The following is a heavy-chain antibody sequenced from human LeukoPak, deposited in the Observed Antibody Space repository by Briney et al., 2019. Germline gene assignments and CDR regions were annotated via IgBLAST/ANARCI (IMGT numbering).Heavy chain of an antibody. D-gene: IGHD2-2*01. V-gene: IGHV4-34*01. CDR2: INHSGST. J-gene: IGHJ6*03. CDR1: GGTFSSYY. CDR3: ARGRTVGHQLPRYYYYDMDV. Sequence: SDTLSLTCAVYGGTFSSYYWSWIRQPPGQGLEWIGGINHSGSTTYNPSLKSRVTISVDTSKIKFSLKLSSVTAAEKAVYYSARGRTVGHQLPRYYYYDMDVWGKGTTVTVSS.